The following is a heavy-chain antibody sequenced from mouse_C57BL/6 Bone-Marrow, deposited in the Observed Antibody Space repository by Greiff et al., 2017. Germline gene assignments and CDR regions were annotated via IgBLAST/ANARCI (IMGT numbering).Heavy chain of an antibody. CDR3: ARDYGNPYYYAMDY. J-gene: IGHJ4*01. Sequence: EVMLVESGAELVKPGASVKLSCTASGFNIKDYYMHWVKQRTEQGLEWIGRIDPEDGETKYAPKFQGKATITADTSSNTAYLQLSSLTSEDTAVYYCARDYGNPYYYAMDYWGQGTSVTVSS. D-gene: IGHD2-1*01. CDR2: IDPEDGET. CDR1: GFNIKDYY. V-gene: IGHV14-2*01.